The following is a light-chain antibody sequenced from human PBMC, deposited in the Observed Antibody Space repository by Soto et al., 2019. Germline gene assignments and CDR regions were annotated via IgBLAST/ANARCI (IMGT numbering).Light chain of an antibody. CDR1: SSNIGSNY. CDR2: SNN. Sequence: QSVLTQPPSASGTPGQRVTISCSGSSSNIGSNYVYWYQQLPGTAPKLLIYSNNQQPSGVPDRFSGSKSGTSASLAISGLQSEDEADYYCAAWDDSLNGVVFGGGTKLTVL. CDR3: AAWDDSLNGVV. J-gene: IGLJ2*01. V-gene: IGLV1-44*01.